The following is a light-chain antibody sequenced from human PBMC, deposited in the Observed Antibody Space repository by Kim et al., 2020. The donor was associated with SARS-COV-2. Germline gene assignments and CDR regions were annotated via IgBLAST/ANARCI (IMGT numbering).Light chain of an antibody. CDR1: QRLSHHH. J-gene: IGKJ2*01. CDR2: GAS. Sequence: PGERATLSCRASQRLSHHHLAWYQQKPGQAPRPLTHGASSRATGVPDRFSGSGSGTDFTLTISRLEPEDFAVYYCHQYGGSPPHTFGQGTKLEI. V-gene: IGKV3-20*01. CDR3: HQYGGSPPHT.